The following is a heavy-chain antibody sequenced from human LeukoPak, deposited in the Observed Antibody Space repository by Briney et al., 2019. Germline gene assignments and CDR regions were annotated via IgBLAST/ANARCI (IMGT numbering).Heavy chain of an antibody. Sequence: SETLSLTCSVSGFSITKTFYWGWIRQPPGKGLEWIGTVYHDGSTYYNPSLKSRLSMSVDTSMNQFSLKLTSLTATDTAVYYCAREKGSGDYFRLGAFDYWGQGALVTVSS. D-gene: IGHD3-22*01. J-gene: IGHJ4*02. CDR3: AREKGSGDYFRLGAFDY. CDR1: GFSITKTFY. V-gene: IGHV4-38-2*02. CDR2: VYHDGST.